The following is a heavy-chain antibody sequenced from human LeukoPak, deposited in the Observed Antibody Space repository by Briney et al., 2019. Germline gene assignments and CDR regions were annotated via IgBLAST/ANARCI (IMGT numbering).Heavy chain of an antibody. CDR3: ARGLGTVTTLNYYVAD. Sequence: ASVKVSCKPSGYTFIDYYMHWVRQAPGQGLEWMGWINPNSGGANCARKFQGRVTMTRDTSISTVFLEVSRLRSDDTAVYYCARGLGTVTTLNYYVADWGQGTLVTVSS. D-gene: IGHD4-17*01. J-gene: IGHJ4*02. CDR2: INPNSGGA. V-gene: IGHV1-2*02. CDR1: GYTFIDYY.